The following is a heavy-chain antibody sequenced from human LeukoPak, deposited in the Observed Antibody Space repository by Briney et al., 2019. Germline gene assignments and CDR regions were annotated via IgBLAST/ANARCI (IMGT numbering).Heavy chain of an antibody. J-gene: IGHJ4*02. V-gene: IGHV3-30*18. D-gene: IGHD6-19*01. CDR1: GFTFSNYA. CDR2: ISDDGSNK. CDR3: AKDRYSSGWYSDFDY. Sequence: PGGSLLLSCAASGFTFSNYAMHWVRQAPGKGLEWVAVISDDGSNKYYGDSVKGRFTISRDNSKNTVYLQMNSLRAEDTAVYYCAKDRYSSGWYSDFDYWGEGPLVPVSS.